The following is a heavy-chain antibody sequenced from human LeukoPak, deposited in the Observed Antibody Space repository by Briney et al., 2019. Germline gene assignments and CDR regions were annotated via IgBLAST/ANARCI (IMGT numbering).Heavy chain of an antibody. V-gene: IGHV4-39*01. CDR1: GGPISSSSYY. D-gene: IGHD3-22*01. CDR3: ARRISGYYYGELDY. Sequence: SETLSLTCTVSGGPISSSSYYWGWIRQPPGKGLEWIGSIYYSGSTYYNPSLKSRVTISVDTSKNQFSLKLGSVTAADTAVYYCARRISGYYYGELDYWGQGTLVTVSS. CDR2: IYYSGST. J-gene: IGHJ4*02.